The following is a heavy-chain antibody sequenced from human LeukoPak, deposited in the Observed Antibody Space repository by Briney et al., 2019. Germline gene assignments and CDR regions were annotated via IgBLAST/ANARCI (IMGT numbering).Heavy chain of an antibody. V-gene: IGHV3-49*03. D-gene: IGHD3-22*01. J-gene: IGHJ4*02. Sequence: GGSLRLSCTASGFTFGDYAMGWFRQAPGKGLEWVGFIRSKAYGGTTEYAASVKGRFTISRDDSKSIAYLQMNSLKTEDTAVYYCTRKFDYDSSGYSHFDYWGQGTLVTVSS. CDR1: GFTFGDYA. CDR3: TRKFDYDSSGYSHFDY. CDR2: IRSKAYGGTT.